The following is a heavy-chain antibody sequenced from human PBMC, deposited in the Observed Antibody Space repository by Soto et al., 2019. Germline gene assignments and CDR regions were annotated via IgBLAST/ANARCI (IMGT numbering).Heavy chain of an antibody. CDR2: ISSSSSYT. V-gene: IGHV3-11*05. J-gene: IGHJ2*01. Sequence: QVQLVESGGGLVQPGGSLRLSCAASGFTFSDYYMSWIRQAPGKGLEWVSYISSSSSYTNYADSVKGRVTISRDNAKTALDLLMNSLRAEDTAVYYCAVGIAAAGYWYFDLWGRGTLVTVSS. D-gene: IGHD6-13*01. CDR3: AVGIAAAGYWYFDL. CDR1: GFTFSDYY.